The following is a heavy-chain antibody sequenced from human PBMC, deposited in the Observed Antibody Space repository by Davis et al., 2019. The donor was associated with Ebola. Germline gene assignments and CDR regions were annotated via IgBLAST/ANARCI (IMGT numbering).Heavy chain of an antibody. CDR1: GGSISSGGYS. D-gene: IGHD4-17*01. CDR2: MSESGST. J-gene: IGHJ4*02. CDR3: ARVPHDYGDYFDY. V-gene: IGHV4-30-2*01. Sequence: LRLSCAVSGGSISSGGYSWSWIRQPPRKGLEWIGYMSESGSTYYNPSLKSRVAISPDRSKNQFSLKLSSVTAADTAVYFCARVPHDYGDYFDYWGQGTLVTVSS.